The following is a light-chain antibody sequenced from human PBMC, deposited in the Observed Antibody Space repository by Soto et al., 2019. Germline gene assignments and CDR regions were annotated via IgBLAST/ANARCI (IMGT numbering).Light chain of an antibody. V-gene: IGLV1-47*01. CDR3: AAWDDSLSGVL. J-gene: IGLJ2*01. CDR2: RNN. CDR1: SSNIGSNY. Sequence: QLVLTQPPSASGTPGQRVTISCSGSSSNIGSNYVYWYQQFPGAAPKLLIYRNNQRPLGVPDRFSGSKSGTSASLAISGLRSEDEAAYYCAAWDDSLSGVLFGGGTKLTVL.